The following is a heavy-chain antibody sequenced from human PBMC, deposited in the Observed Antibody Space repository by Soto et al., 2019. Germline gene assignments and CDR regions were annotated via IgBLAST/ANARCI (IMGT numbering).Heavy chain of an antibody. CDR3: ARVFSSAHINYYDF. CDR2: VSHTGAT. V-gene: IGHV4-61*01. D-gene: IGHD6-13*01. CDR1: GGSISLERFY. J-gene: IGHJ4*02. Sequence: QVQLQESGPGLVKPSETLSLTCTVSGGSISLERFYLTWIRQPPGKGLEWIGYVSHTGATNSNPSLPSRVDISVDTSRNQFSLKLRSLTAADTAVYFGARVFSSAHINYYDFWGQGTLVSVSA.